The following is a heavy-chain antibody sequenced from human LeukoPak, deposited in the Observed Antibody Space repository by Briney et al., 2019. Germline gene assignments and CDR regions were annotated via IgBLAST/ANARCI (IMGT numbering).Heavy chain of an antibody. CDR1: GFTFSSCA. Sequence: GGSLRLSCAASGFTFSSCAMSWVRQAPGKGLEWVSAISGSGGSTYYADSVKGRFTISRDNSKNTLYLQMNSLRAEDTAVYYCAKCGSGYPRGNLFPYYFDYWGQGTLVTVSS. D-gene: IGHD3-22*01. J-gene: IGHJ4*02. V-gene: IGHV3-23*01. CDR2: ISGSGGST. CDR3: AKCGSGYPRGNLFPYYFDY.